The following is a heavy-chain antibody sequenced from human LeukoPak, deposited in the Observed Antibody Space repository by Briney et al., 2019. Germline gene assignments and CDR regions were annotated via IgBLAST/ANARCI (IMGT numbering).Heavy chain of an antibody. Sequence: GGSLRLSCAASGFTFSSSGMHWVRQAPGKGLEWVTVISYDGSNKYYADSVKGRFTISRDNAKNSLYLQMNSLRAEDTALYYCAKVMTTVTHDAFDIWGQGTMVTVSS. CDR1: GFTFSSSG. V-gene: IGHV3-30*18. CDR2: ISYDGSNK. CDR3: AKVMTTVTHDAFDI. J-gene: IGHJ3*02. D-gene: IGHD4-4*01.